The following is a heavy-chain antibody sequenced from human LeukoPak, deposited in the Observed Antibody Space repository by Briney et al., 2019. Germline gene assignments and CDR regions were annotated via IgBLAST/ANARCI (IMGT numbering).Heavy chain of an antibody. V-gene: IGHV4-34*01. D-gene: IGHD6-19*01. J-gene: IGHJ4*02. CDR3: AGGIAVAGLL. CDR1: GGSFSGYY. Sequence: KPSETLSLTCAVYGGSFSGYYWNWIRQPPGKGLEWIGEINHSGSTNYNPSLKSRVTISIDTSKNQFSLKLSSVTAADTAVYYCAGGIAVAGLLWGQGTLVTVSS. CDR2: INHSGST.